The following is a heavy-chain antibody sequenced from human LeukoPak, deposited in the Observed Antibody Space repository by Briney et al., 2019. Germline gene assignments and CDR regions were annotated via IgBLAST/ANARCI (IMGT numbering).Heavy chain of an antibody. Sequence: SETLSLTCTVSGGSISSSSYYWGWIRQPPGKGLEWIGSIYYSGSTYYNPSLKSRVTISVDTSKNQFSLKLSSVTAADTAVYYCARVVVDTAMVTGWGQGILVTVSS. CDR3: ARVVVDTAMVTG. CDR1: GGSISSSSYY. V-gene: IGHV4-39*07. J-gene: IGHJ4*02. CDR2: IYYSGST. D-gene: IGHD5-18*01.